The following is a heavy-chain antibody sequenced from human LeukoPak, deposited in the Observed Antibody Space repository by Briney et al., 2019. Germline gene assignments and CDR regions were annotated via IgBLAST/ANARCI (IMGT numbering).Heavy chain of an antibody. CDR2: IYYSGST. J-gene: IGHJ4*02. CDR1: GGSISSYY. V-gene: IGHV4-59*12. D-gene: IGHD1-26*01. Sequence: SETLSLTCTVSGGSISSYYWSWIRQPPGKGLEWIGYIYYSGSTNYNPSLKSRVTISVDKSKNQFSLKLSSVTAADTAVYYCARVGGSSLTIDYWGQGTLVTVSS. CDR3: ARVGGSSLTIDY.